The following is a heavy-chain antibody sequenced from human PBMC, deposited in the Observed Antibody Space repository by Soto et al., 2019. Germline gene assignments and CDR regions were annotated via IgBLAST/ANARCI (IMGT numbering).Heavy chain of an antibody. V-gene: IGHV5-51*01. CDR2: IYPGDSDT. J-gene: IGHJ6*02. D-gene: IGHD3-3*01. CDR3: AKYYGFWSGYSKPYYYYGMDV. CDR1: GYSFASFW. Sequence: GESLKISCKGSGYSFASFWIGWVRQMPGKGLEWMGIIYPGDSDTRYSPSFQGQVTISADKSISTAYLQWSSLKASDTAMYYCAKYYGFWSGYSKPYYYYGMDVWGQGTTVTVSS.